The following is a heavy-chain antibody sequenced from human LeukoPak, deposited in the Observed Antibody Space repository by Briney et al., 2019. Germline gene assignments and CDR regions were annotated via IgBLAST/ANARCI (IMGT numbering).Heavy chain of an antibody. V-gene: IGHV4-59*01. J-gene: IGHJ4*02. CDR3: ARGGGSYPRPYYFDY. D-gene: IGHD1-26*01. CDR2: IYYSGST. CDR1: GGSISSYY. Sequence: SETLSLSCSVSGGSISSYYWSWIRQPPGKGLEWIGYIYYSGSTNYNPSLKSRVTISVDTSKNQFSLKLSSLTAADTAVYYCARGGGSYPRPYYFDYWDQGTLVTVSS.